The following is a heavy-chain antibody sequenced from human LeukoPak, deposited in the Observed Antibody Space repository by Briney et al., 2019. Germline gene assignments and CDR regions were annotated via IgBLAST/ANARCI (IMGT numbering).Heavy chain of an antibody. D-gene: IGHD6-19*01. Sequence: GGSLRLSCAASGFTFGSYAMSWVRQAPGKGLEWVSAISGSGGSTYYADSVEGRFTISRDNSKNTLYLQMNSLRAEDTAVYYCAKKGSASSGWYWYFDYWGQGTLVTVSS. CDR1: GFTFGSYA. V-gene: IGHV3-23*01. CDR3: AKKGSASSGWYWYFDY. J-gene: IGHJ4*02. CDR2: ISGSGGST.